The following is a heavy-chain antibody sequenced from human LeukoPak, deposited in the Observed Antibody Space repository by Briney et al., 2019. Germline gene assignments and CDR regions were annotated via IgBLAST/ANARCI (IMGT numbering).Heavy chain of an antibody. Sequence: ASVKVSCKASGYTFTSYYMHWVRQAPGQGLEWMGIINPSGVSTSYAQKFQGRVTMTRDMSTSTLYMDLSSLRSEDTAVYYCARGLAHYYDSNAYFLDYWGQGTLVTVSS. CDR2: INPSGVST. D-gene: IGHD3-22*01. CDR3: ARGLAHYYDSNAYFLDY. J-gene: IGHJ4*02. V-gene: IGHV1-46*01. CDR1: GYTFTSYY.